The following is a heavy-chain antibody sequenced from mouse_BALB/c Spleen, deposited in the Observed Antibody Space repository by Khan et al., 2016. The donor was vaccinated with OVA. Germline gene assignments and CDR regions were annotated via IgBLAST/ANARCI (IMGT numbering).Heavy chain of an antibody. Sequence: QVQLQQSGPGLVAPSQSLSITCTVSGFSLSSYNIHWVRQPPGKGLEWLGMIWGGGGTDYNSTLKIRLSISKDNSKSQVFLKMNSLQTDDTAMYYCARAYYRYDGCYAMDYWGQGTTVTVSS. J-gene: IGHJ4*01. CDR3: ARAYYRYDGCYAMDY. CDR1: GFSLSSYN. V-gene: IGHV2-6-4*01. CDR2: IWGGGGT. D-gene: IGHD2-14*01.